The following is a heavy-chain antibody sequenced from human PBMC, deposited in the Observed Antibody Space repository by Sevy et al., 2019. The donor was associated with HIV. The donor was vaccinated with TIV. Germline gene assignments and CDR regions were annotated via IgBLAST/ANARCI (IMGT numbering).Heavy chain of an antibody. J-gene: IGHJ4*02. CDR3: AKPPPLEMWELLN. CDR1: GFTFSNYG. D-gene: IGHD1-26*01. CDR2: ILFDGSKT. V-gene: IGHV3-30*18. Sequence: GGSLRLSCAATGFTFSNYGMHWVRQAPGKGLEWVAVILFDGSKTYYADSVKGRFTISRHNSKNTLYLQMNSLRAEDTAVYYCAKPPPLEMWELLNWGLGTLVTVSS.